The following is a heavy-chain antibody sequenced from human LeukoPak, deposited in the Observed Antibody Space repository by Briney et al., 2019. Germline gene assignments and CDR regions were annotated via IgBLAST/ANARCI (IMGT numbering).Heavy chain of an antibody. J-gene: IGHJ4*02. CDR2: ISSSGSTI. V-gene: IGHV3-48*03. CDR1: GFTFSSYE. Sequence: GGSLRLSCAASGFTFSSYEMNWVREAPGRGLEWVSYISSSGSTIYYADSVKGRFTISRDNAKNSLYLQMNSLRSEDTAVYYCARGPRFSTGYYYFDYWGQGTLVTVSS. CDR3: ARGPRFSTGYYYFDY. D-gene: IGHD3-3*01.